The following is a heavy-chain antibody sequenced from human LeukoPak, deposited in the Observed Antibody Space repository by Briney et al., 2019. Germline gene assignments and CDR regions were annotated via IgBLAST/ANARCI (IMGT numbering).Heavy chain of an antibody. V-gene: IGHV4-39*07. Sequence: SETLSLTCTVSGGSISSSSYYWGWIRQPPGKGLEWIGSIYYSGSTYYNPSLKSRVTISVDTSKNQFSLKLSSVTAADTAVYYCARDQGDGYSSSWYGGIDYWGQGTLVTVSS. CDR1: GGSISSSSYY. D-gene: IGHD6-13*01. CDR3: ARDQGDGYSSSWYGGIDY. CDR2: IYYSGST. J-gene: IGHJ4*02.